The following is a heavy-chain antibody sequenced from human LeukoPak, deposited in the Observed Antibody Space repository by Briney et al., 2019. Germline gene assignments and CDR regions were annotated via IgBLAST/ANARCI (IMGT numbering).Heavy chain of an antibody. CDR3: ARDRGYYDSSGYGNWFDP. Sequence: PSQTLSLTCTVSGGCISSGGYYWSWIRQHPGKGLEWIGYIYFTGGTFYNPSLRSRVTMSVDTSKNQFSLKLSSVTAADTAVYYCARDRGYYDSSGYGNWFDPWGQGTLVTVSS. J-gene: IGHJ5*02. V-gene: IGHV4-31*03. D-gene: IGHD3-22*01. CDR1: GGCISSGGYY. CDR2: IYFTGGT.